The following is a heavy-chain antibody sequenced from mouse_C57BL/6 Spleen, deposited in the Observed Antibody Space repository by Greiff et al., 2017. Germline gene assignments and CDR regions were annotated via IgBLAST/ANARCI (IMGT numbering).Heavy chain of an antibody. J-gene: IGHJ3*01. Sequence: QVQLQQPGAELVKPGASVKLSCKASGYTFTSYWMQWVKQRPGQGLEWIGEIDPSDSYTNYNQKFKGKATLTVDTSSSTAYMQLSSLTSEDSAVYYCARSGNYVAWFAYWGQGTLVTVSA. D-gene: IGHD2-1*01. V-gene: IGHV1-50*01. CDR1: GYTFTSYW. CDR2: IDPSDSYT. CDR3: ARSGNYVAWFAY.